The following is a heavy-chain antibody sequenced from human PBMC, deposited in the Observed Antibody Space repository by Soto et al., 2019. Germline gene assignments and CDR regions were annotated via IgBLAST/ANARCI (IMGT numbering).Heavy chain of an antibody. V-gene: IGHV1-46*03. Sequence: QVQLVQPGAEVKKPGASVKFSFKASGYIFTNFYIHWLRQAPGQGLEWIGIINPNGGSTNYSQNFQGRVTMTRDTSTSTVYMDLSILRSEDTAVYYCTRGLASGDYWGPGTLITVSS. CDR1: GYIFTNFY. CDR2: INPNGGST. J-gene: IGHJ4*02. D-gene: IGHD6-6*01. CDR3: TRGLASGDY.